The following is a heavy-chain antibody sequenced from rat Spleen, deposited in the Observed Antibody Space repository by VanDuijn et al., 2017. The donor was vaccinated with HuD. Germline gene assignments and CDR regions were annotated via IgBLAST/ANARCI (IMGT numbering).Heavy chain of an antibody. CDR3: TADTTGIS. CDR2: IRTEPNDYAT. D-gene: IGHD1-9*01. V-gene: IGHV10-5*01. Sequence: VQLVESGGGLVQPKESLKISCAASGFTFSNAAMYWVRQAPGKGLQWVARIRTEPNDYATYYADSVKGRFTISRDDSKSMVFLQMDYLRTEDTAMYYCTADTTGISWGQGVMVTVSS. CDR1: GFTFSNAA. J-gene: IGHJ2*01.